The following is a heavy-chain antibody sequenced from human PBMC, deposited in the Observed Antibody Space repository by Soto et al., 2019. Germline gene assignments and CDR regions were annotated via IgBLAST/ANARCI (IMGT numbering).Heavy chain of an antibody. CDR2: INAGNGNT. D-gene: IGHD1-26*01. CDR1: GYTFTSYA. V-gene: IGHV1-3*01. CDR3: ARGGREAVYYYYYMDV. J-gene: IGHJ6*03. Sequence: QVQLVQSGAEVKKPGASVKVSCKASGYTFTSYAMHWVRQAPGQRLEWMGWINAGNGNTKYSQKFQGRVTITRDTSASTAYMELSSVSSEDTAVYYCARGGREAVYYYYYMDVWGKGTTVTVSS.